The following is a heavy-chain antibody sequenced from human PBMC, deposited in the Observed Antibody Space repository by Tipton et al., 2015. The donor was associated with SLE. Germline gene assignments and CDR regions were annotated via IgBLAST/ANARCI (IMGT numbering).Heavy chain of an antibody. CDR3: ARFFWGQAANWFDP. D-gene: IGHD3-16*01. CDR2: IYYSGST. CDR1: GGSISSYY. J-gene: IGHJ5*02. V-gene: IGHV4-59*08. Sequence: TLSLTCTVSGGSISSYYWGWIRQSPGKGLEWIGYIYYSGSTNYNPSLKGRLTMSKDTPKNQFSLKLSSVTAADTVVYYCARFFWGQAANWFDPWGQGTLVTVSS.